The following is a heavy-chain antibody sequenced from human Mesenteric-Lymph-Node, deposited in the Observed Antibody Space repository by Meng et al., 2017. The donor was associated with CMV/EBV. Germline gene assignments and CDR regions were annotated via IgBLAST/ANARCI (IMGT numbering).Heavy chain of an antibody. CDR2: ISSDGSVT. V-gene: IGHV3-74*01. J-gene: IGHJ5*02. CDR3: ARGDIAAVGGGFDP. Sequence: AYGFTFSRSWMHWVRQVPGKGLVWVSRISSDGSVTTYADSVKGRFTISRDNAKNTLYLQMNSLRVEDTAVYFCARGDIAAVGGGFDPWGQGILVTVSS. CDR1: GFTFSRSW. D-gene: IGHD6-13*01.